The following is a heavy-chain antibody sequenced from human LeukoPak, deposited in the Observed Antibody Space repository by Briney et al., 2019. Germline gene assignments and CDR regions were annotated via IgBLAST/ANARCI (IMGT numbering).Heavy chain of an antibody. CDR3: ARFKWELLGGAFDI. Sequence: SETQSLTCAVSGGSISSSNWWSWVRQPPGKGLEWIGEIYHSGSTNYNPSLKSRVTISVDKSKNQFSLKLSSVTAADTAVYYCARFKWELLGGAFDIWGQGTMVTVSS. D-gene: IGHD1-26*01. V-gene: IGHV4-4*02. CDR2: IYHSGST. CDR1: GGSISSSNW. J-gene: IGHJ3*02.